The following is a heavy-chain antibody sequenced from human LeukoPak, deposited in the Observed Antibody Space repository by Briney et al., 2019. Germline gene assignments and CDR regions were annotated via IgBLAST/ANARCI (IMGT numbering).Heavy chain of an antibody. V-gene: IGHV3-11*04. CDR2: ISSSGSTI. CDR1: GFTFSDYY. D-gene: IGHD4-23*01. CDR3: ARGARKGDDYGGFFDY. Sequence: GGSLRLSCAASGFTFSDYYMSWIRQAPGKGLEWVSYISSSGSTIYYADSVKGRFTISRDNAKNSLYLQTNSLRAQDTAVYYCARGARKGDDYGGFFDYWGQGTLVTVSS. J-gene: IGHJ4*02.